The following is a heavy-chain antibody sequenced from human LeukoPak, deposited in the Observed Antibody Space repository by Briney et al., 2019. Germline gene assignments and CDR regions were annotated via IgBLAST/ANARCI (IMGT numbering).Heavy chain of an antibody. J-gene: IGHJ4*02. CDR2: INPNSGGT. Sequence: ASVKVSCKASGYTFTGYYMHWVRQAPGQGLEWMGWINPNSGGTNYAQKFQGRVTMTRDTSISTAYMELSRLRSDDTAVYYCAREVNLRAAAAGYWGQGTLVTVSS. CDR3: AREVNLRAAAAGY. D-gene: IGHD6-13*01. CDR1: GYTFTGYY. V-gene: IGHV1-2*02.